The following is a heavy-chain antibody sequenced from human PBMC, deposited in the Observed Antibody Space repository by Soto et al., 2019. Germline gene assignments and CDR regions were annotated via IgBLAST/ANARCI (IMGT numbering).Heavy chain of an antibody. CDR2: ISPNGDST. CDR1: GFTFNNYA. Sequence: EVQLLESGGGLVQPGGSLRLACAASGFTFNNYAMNWVRQAPGRGLEWVSIISPNGDSTNYADSVKGRFTISRDNSQNTVFLQMNSLRAEDTAIYFCAKVRLTDYLRYAPHLWGQGTLVTVSS. J-gene: IGHJ3*01. D-gene: IGHD2-8*01. V-gene: IGHV3-23*01. CDR3: AKVRLTDYLRYAPHL.